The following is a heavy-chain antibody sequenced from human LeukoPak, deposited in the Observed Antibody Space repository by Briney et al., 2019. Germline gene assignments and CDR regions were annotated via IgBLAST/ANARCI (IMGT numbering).Heavy chain of an antibody. J-gene: IGHJ4*02. CDR2: INHSGST. D-gene: IGHD3-3*01. CDR1: GGSFSGYY. CDR3: ATLWSGYYL. V-gene: IGHV4-34*01. Sequence: PSETLSLTCAGYGGSFSGYYWSWIRQPPGKGLEWIGEINHSGSTNYNPSLKSRVTISVDTSKNQFSLKLSSVTAADTAVYYCATLWSGYYLWGQGTLVTVSS.